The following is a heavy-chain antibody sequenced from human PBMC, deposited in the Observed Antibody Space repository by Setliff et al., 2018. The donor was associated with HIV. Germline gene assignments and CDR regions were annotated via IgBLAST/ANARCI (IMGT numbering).Heavy chain of an antibody. CDR2: IYYTGST. Sequence: PSETLSLTCTVSGGSIRSSSYYWGWIRHPPGKGLDWIGSIYYTGSTYYNLSLKSRVTISVDTSKNELSLELSSVTAADTAVYYCAGPMVRGVITRPYYYYGMDVWGQGTTVTVSS. CDR1: GGSIRSSSYY. V-gene: IGHV4-39*01. J-gene: IGHJ6*02. D-gene: IGHD3-10*01. CDR3: AGPMVRGVITRPYYYYGMDV.